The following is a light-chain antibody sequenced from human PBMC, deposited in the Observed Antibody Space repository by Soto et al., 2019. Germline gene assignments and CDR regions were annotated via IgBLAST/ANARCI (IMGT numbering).Light chain of an antibody. V-gene: IGLV2-23*03. CDR2: EGS. CDR1: SSDVGSYNL. Sequence: QSALTQPASVSGSPGQSITISCTGTSSDVGSYNLVSWYQQHPGKAPKLMIYEGSKRPSGVSNRFSGSKSGNTDSLTISGLQAEDEADYYCCSYAGSSTFVVFGGGTKLPVL. CDR3: CSYAGSSTFVV. J-gene: IGLJ2*01.